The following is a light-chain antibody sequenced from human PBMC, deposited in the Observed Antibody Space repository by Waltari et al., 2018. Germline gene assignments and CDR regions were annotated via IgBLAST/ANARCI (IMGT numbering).Light chain of an antibody. V-gene: IGKV1-12*01. Sequence: DIQMTQSPSFVSASVVDRFTITCRASQGIDNWLAWYQQKSGKAPKFLIYSASSLQSGVPSRFVGSGSGTDFILTISRLQPEDFATYYCQQTNSFPRTFGQGTKVAIK. CDR2: SAS. CDR3: QQTNSFPRT. CDR1: QGIDNW. J-gene: IGKJ1*01.